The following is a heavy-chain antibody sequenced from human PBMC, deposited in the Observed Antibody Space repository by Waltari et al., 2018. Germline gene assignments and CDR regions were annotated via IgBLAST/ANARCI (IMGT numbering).Heavy chain of an antibody. CDR1: GYTFTSYD. CDR3: ARDLYYDYVWGSYRYIDY. J-gene: IGHJ4*02. Sequence: QVQLVQSGAEVKKPGASVKVSCKASGYTFTSYDINWVRQATGQGLEWMGWMNPNSGNTGYAQKFQGRVTMTRNTSISTAYMELSSLRSEDTAVYYCARDLYYDYVWGSYRYIDYWGQGTLVTV. CDR2: MNPNSGNT. D-gene: IGHD3-16*02. V-gene: IGHV1-8*01.